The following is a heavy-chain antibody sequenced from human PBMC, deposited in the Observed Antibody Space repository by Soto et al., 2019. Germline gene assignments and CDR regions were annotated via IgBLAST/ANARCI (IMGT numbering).Heavy chain of an antibody. V-gene: IGHV3-66*01. CDR1: GFTVSSNY. CDR2: IYSGGST. CDR3: ARAAKYYYDSSGYYYWYYFDY. Sequence: PGGSLRLSCAASGFTVSSNYMNWVRQAPGKGLERVSVIYSGGSTYYADSVKGRFTISRDNSKNTLYLQMNSLRAEDTAVYYCARAAKYYYDSSGYYYWYYFDYWGQGTLVTVSS. J-gene: IGHJ4*02. D-gene: IGHD3-22*01.